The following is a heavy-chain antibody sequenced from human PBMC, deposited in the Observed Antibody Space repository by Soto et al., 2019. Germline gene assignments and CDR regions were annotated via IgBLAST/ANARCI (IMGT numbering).Heavy chain of an antibody. V-gene: IGHV3-15*01. CDR3: TTSPIDYSGRLY. CDR2: IKSKTDGGTT. Sequence: EVQLVESGGGLVKPGGSLRLSCAASGFTFSNAWMSWVRQAPGKGLEWVGRIKSKTDGGTTDYAAPVKGRFTISRDDSKNTLYLQMNSLKTEDTAVYYCTTSPIDYSGRLYWGQGTLVTVSS. D-gene: IGHD4-17*01. J-gene: IGHJ4*02. CDR1: GFTFSNAW.